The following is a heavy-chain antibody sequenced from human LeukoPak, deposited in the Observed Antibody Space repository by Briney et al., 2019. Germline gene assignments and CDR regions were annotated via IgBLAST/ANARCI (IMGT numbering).Heavy chain of an antibody. CDR1: GFTFNSYG. D-gene: IGHD2-2*01. CDR3: AKGTYQLLPNWFDP. J-gene: IGHJ5*02. Sequence: GGSLRLSCAASGFTFNSYGMHWVRQAPGKGLEWVAFIRYDGSNKYYADSVKGRFTISRDNSKNTLYLQMNSLRAEDTAVYYCAKGTYQLLPNWFDPWGQGTLVTVSS. V-gene: IGHV3-30*02. CDR2: IRYDGSNK.